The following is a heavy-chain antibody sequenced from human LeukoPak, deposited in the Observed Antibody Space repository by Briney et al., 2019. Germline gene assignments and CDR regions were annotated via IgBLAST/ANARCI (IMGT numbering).Heavy chain of an antibody. CDR2: ITASGTAM. J-gene: IGHJ4*02. Sequence: GGSLRLSCAASGFPFSGYGMHWVRQAPGKGLEWVSHITASGTAMFYADSVKGRFTISRDNAKNSLYLQMNSLRDEDTAVYYCASSGSYRFDYWGQGTLVTVSS. V-gene: IGHV3-48*02. CDR1: GFPFSGYG. D-gene: IGHD1-26*01. CDR3: ASSGSYRFDY.